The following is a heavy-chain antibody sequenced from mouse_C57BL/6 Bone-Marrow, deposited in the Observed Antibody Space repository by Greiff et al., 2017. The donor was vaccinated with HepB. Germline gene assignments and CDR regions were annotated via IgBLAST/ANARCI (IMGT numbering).Heavy chain of an antibody. J-gene: IGHJ3*01. V-gene: IGHV1-74*01. CDR1: GYTFTSYW. D-gene: IGHD3-2*02. CDR3: AMGLKKHRLPFAY. Sequence: VQLQHPGAELVKPGASVKVSCKASGYTFTSYWMHWVKQRPGQGLEWIGRIHPSDSDTNYNQKFKGKATLTVDKSSSTAYMQLSSLTTEDSAVYYGAMGLKKHRLPFAYWGQGTLVTVSS. CDR2: IHPSDSDT.